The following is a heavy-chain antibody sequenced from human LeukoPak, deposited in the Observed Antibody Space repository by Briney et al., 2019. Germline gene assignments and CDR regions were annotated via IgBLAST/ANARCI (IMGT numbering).Heavy chain of an antibody. CDR1: GFTFSSYA. D-gene: IGHD1-1*01. CDR2: ISYDGSNKFDDASNE. V-gene: IGHV3-30*04. Sequence: GGSLRLSCAASGFTFSSYAMHWVRQAPGKGLEWVAVISYDGSNKFDDASNEFYADSVKGRFTISRDNSKNTLYLQMNSLRADDTAMYYCAREILEPGKTHEYWGQGTLVTVSS. J-gene: IGHJ4*02. CDR3: AREILEPGKTHEY.